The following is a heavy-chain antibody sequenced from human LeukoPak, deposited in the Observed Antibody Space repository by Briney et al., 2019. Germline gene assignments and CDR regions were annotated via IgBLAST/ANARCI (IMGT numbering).Heavy chain of an antibody. D-gene: IGHD6-19*01. Sequence: PGGSLRLSCLVSGFTVSSNYMSWVRLAPGRGLEWVSEIYSGGKAYYADSVEGRFTISRDNSKNTLYLQMNSLRAEDTAVYYCARDLRIRPSFNTQWLVLGYWGQGTPVTVSS. CDR3: ARDLRIRPSFNTQWLVLGY. CDR1: GFTVSSNY. V-gene: IGHV3-66*01. CDR2: IYSGGKA. J-gene: IGHJ4*02.